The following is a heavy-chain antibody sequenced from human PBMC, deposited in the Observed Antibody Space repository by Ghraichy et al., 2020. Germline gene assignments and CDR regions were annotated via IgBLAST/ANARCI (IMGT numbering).Heavy chain of an antibody. CDR2: IKQDGAEK. V-gene: IGHV3-7*03. J-gene: IGHJ4*02. CDR1: GFSFVDSW. CDR3: ARRRYSSYY. Sequence: GGSLRLSCAASGFSFVDSWMSWVRQAPGKGLEWVANIKQDGAEKNYLGSVEGRFTISRDNAKNSLYLEMNSLRTDDTAVYYCARRRYSSYYWDQGTVVTVSS. D-gene: IGHD4-11*01.